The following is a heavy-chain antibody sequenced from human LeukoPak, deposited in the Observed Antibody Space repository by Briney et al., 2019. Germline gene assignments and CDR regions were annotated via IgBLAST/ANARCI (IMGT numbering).Heavy chain of an antibody. CDR2: VRYGGSNK. D-gene: IGHD2-2*02. CDR1: GFTFSSYG. CDR3: AKEGDCSSSSSYTGKNLGLTRYFGY. Sequence: GGSLTLSCAASGFTFSSYGRHWVRQAPGKGLEWVAFVRYGGSNKYYADSVKRLFTIFRDISKHSPHLQMNSLRAEDTAVSYCAKEGDCSSSSSYTGKNLGLTRYFGYWGQGTLVTVSS. V-gene: IGHV3-30*02. J-gene: IGHJ4*02.